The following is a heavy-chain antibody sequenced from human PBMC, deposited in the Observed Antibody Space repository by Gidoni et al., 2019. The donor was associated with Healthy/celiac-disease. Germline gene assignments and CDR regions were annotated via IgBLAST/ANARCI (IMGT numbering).Heavy chain of an antibody. CDR3: ARDLKGSGLSWFDP. J-gene: IGHJ5*02. CDR2: IKQDGSEE. D-gene: IGHD2-2*01. CDR1: GFTFTTSC. V-gene: IGHV3-7*01. Sequence: EVQLVESGGGLVQPGGSLRLSCAASGFTFTTSCMSWVRQAPGKGLEWVANIKQDGSEEYYVDSVKGRFTISRDNAKNSLYLQMNSLRAEDTAVYHCARDLKGSGLSWFDPWGQGTLVTVSS.